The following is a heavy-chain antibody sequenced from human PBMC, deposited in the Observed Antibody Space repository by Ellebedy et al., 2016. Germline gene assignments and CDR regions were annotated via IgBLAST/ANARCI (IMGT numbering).Heavy chain of an antibody. Sequence: SETLSLTXTVSGGSVSSDSYYWSWIRQPPGKGLEWIGFFYYSGTTNYNPSLKSRVTISTDTSKNQFSLKLSSVTAADTAMYYCAGGRWFGESNGVFDFWGQGTLVTVSS. D-gene: IGHD3-10*01. CDR1: GGSVSSDSYY. J-gene: IGHJ4*02. CDR3: AGGRWFGESNGVFDF. V-gene: IGHV4-61*01. CDR2: FYYSGTT.